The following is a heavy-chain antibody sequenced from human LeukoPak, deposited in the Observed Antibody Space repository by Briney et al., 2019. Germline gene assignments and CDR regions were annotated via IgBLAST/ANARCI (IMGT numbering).Heavy chain of an antibody. V-gene: IGHV3-9*01. CDR3: AKDMRNTPYWSGMDV. CDR2: ISWNSGSI. Sequence: GGSLRLSCAASGFTFDDYAMHWVRQAPGKGLEWVSGISWNSGSIGYADSVKGRFTISRDNAKNSLYLQMNSLRAEDTALYYCAKDMRNTPYWSGMDVWGQGTTVTVSS. J-gene: IGHJ6*02. D-gene: IGHD2-8*02. CDR1: GFTFDDYA.